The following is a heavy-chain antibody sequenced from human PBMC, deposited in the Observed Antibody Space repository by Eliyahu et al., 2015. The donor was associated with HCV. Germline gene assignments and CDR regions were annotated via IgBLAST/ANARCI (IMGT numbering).Heavy chain of an antibody. D-gene: IGHD3-3*01. CDR1: GLXFXTSA. CDR3: ARDLARNYDYPRWFDP. J-gene: IGHJ5*02. Sequence: EVQLVESGGGLVKPGGSLXLSXEASGLXFXTSAMTWVRQAPGKGLEWVSSISSSSSYIYYADSVKGRFTISRDNAKNSLYLQMNSLRAEDTAVYYCARDLARNYDYPRWFDPWGQGTLVTVSS. V-gene: IGHV3-21*01. CDR2: ISSSSSYI.